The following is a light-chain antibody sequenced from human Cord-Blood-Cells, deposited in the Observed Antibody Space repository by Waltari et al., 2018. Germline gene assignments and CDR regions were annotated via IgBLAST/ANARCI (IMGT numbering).Light chain of an antibody. J-gene: IGKJ2*01. CDR1: QDISNY. V-gene: IGKV1-33*01. CDR3: QQYDNLPYT. Sequence: DIQMTQSPCSLSASVGDRVTITCQASQDISNYLNWYQQKPGKAPKLLIYDASNMETGVPSRFSGSGSGTDFTFTISSLQPEDIATYYCQQYDNLPYTFGQGTKVEIK. CDR2: DAS.